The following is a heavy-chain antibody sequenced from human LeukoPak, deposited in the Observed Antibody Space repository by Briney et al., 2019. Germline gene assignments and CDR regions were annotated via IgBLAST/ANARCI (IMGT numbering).Heavy chain of an antibody. CDR2: INTNTGNP. V-gene: IGHV7-4-1*02. J-gene: IGHJ5*02. CDR3: ARVSHYYDSSGYYYGGWFDP. CDR1: GYTFTSYA. Sequence: ASVKVSCKASGYTFTSYAMNWVRQAPGQGLEWMGWINTNTGNPTYAQGFTGRFVFSLDTSVSTAYLQISSLKAEDTAVYYCARVSHYYDSSGYYYGGWFDPRGQGTLVTVSS. D-gene: IGHD3-22*01.